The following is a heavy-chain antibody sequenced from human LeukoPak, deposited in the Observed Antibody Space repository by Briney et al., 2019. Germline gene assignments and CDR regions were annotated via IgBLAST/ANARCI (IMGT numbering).Heavy chain of an antibody. V-gene: IGHV4-4*02. Sequence: SETLSLTCAVSDGSITITNWWTWVRQPPGKGLEWIGEISLSGSTNYNPSLKSRVAILIDKSKNQFSLILTSVTAADTAVYYCSGELGAFTPFGYWGRGTLVTVAS. CDR1: DGSITITNW. CDR3: SGELGAFTPFGY. D-gene: IGHD3-16*01. CDR2: ISLSGST. J-gene: IGHJ4*02.